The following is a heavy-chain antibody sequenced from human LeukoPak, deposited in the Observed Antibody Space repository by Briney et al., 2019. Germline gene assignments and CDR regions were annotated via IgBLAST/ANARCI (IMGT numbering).Heavy chain of an antibody. V-gene: IGHV3-11*03. Sequence: GWSLRLSCAASGFTFSDYYMIWVRQAPGKGLEWVSYISGSTTYTNYADSVKGRFTISRDNAKNSLYLQMNSLSAEDTALYYCARREPRVFDYWGQGTLVTVSS. J-gene: IGHJ4*02. D-gene: IGHD1-26*01. CDR2: ISGSTTYT. CDR1: GFTFSDYY. CDR3: ARREPRVFDY.